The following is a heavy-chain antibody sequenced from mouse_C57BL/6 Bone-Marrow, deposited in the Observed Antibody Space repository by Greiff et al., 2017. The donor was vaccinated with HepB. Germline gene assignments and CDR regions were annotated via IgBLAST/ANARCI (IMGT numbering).Heavy chain of an antibody. CDR2: IDPEDGDT. V-gene: IGHV14-1*01. Sequence: EVKLVESGAELVRPGASVKLSCTASGFNIKDYYMHWVKQRPEQGLEWIGRIDPEDGDTEYAPKFQGKATMTADTSSNTAYLQLSSLTSEDTAVYYCTPYYYGSSYDFDYWGQGTTLTVSS. CDR3: TPYYYGSSYDFDY. D-gene: IGHD1-1*01. J-gene: IGHJ2*01. CDR1: GFNIKDYY.